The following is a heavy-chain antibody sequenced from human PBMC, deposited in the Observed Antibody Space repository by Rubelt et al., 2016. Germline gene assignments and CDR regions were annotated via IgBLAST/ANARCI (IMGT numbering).Heavy chain of an antibody. CDR1: GGSISRYY. Sequence: QVHLQQWGAGLLKPSETLSLSCAVYGGSISRYYWSWIRQPPGNRLEWIGFIFYSGSTNYNPSLKSRGTISVDKSKNQFSLKLSSLTAADTAVYYCARSNYFDYWGQGTLDTVSS. J-gene: IGHJ4*02. CDR2: IFYSGST. CDR3: ARSNYFDY. V-gene: IGHV4-59*08.